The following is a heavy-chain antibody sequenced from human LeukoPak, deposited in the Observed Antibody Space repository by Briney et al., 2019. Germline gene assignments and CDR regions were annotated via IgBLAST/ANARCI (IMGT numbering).Heavy chain of an antibody. V-gene: IGHV1-3*04. CDR3: ARVPLHDASGRYYPH. CDR1: GYTFTNYG. CDR2: INTGNGNT. J-gene: IGHJ1*01. D-gene: IGHD3-22*01. Sequence: ASVTVSCTTSGYTFTNYGMHWVRQATRQSLDWMGWINTGNGNTKSSQKFQDRVTLTRDTSASTAYMELNSLSSEDTAVYYCARVPLHDASGRYYPHWGQGTLVTVSS.